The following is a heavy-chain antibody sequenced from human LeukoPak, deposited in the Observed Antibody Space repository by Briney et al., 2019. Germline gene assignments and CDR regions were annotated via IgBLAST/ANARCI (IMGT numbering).Heavy chain of an antibody. V-gene: IGHV3-23*01. J-gene: IGHJ4*02. Sequence: GGSLRLSCAASGFTFSSYAMNRVRQAPGKGLEWVSVISGSGGITYYADSVKGRFTISRDNSKNTLYLQMNSLRVEDTAIYYCAKDRGIAVAGTLFDYWGQGTLVTVSS. CDR3: AKDRGIAVAGTLFDY. CDR1: GFTFSSYA. CDR2: ISGSGGIT. D-gene: IGHD6-19*01.